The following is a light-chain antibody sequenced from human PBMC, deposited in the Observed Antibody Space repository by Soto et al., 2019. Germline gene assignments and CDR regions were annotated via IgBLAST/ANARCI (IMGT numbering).Light chain of an antibody. CDR1: QSVGTS. CDR3: QHHLNWPPFA. CDR2: HAS. V-gene: IGKV3-15*01. J-gene: IGKJ2*01. Sequence: IVMTQSPATLSVSPGESATLSCRASQSVGTSLAWYQQKPGQPPRLLIYHASTRATAVPARFSGSGSGTEFTLTISSLQSEDFAAYYCQHHLNWPPFAFGAGTKLEI.